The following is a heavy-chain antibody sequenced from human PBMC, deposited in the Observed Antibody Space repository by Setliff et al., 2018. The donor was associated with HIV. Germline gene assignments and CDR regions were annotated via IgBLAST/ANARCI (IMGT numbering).Heavy chain of an antibody. V-gene: IGHV4-59*11. D-gene: IGHD2-2*01. J-gene: IGHJ6*02. CDR1: GGSIRSHY. Sequence: PSETLSLTCTVSGGSIRSHYWNWIRQSPGKGLEWIAYFYHSGSPNYNPSLKSRVTMSVDTSKNQISLTLTSVTAADAAVYYCARGQWPAPRPDFSDGYYNYGMDVWGQGTTVTVSS. CDR3: ARGQWPAPRPDFSDGYYNYGMDV. CDR2: FYHSGSP.